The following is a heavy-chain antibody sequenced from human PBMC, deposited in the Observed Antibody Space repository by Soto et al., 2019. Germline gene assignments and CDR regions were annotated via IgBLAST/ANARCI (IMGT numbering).Heavy chain of an antibody. J-gene: IGHJ4*02. V-gene: IGHV3-64*04. CDR2: ISSNGGST. CDR1: GFTFSSYA. D-gene: IGHD1-20*01. Sequence: PGGSLRLSCSASGFTFSSYAMHWVRQAPGKGLEYVSAISSNGGSTYYADSVKGRFTISRDNSKDTLYLQMNNLRAEDTAVYYCAKPPDYNWNDYWGQGTLVTVSS. CDR3: AKPPDYNWNDY.